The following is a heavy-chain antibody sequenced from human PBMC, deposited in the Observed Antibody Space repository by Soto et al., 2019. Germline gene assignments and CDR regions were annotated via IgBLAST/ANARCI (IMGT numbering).Heavy chain of an antibody. J-gene: IGHJ4*02. Sequence: QVQLVQSGAEVKKPGASVKVSCKASGYTFTSYGISWVRQAPGQGLEWMGWISAYNGNTNYAQKLQGRVTMTTDTSTRTAYMELRSLRSDYTAVYYCERVWCDETVFDYWGQGTLVTVSS. D-gene: IGHD2-15*01. CDR2: ISAYNGNT. CDR3: ERVWCDETVFDY. CDR1: GYTFTSYG. V-gene: IGHV1-18*01.